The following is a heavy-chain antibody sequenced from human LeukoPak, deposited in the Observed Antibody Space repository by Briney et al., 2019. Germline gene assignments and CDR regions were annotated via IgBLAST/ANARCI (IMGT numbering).Heavy chain of an antibody. CDR1: GYTFTGYY. Sequence: ASVKVSCKASGYTFTGYYFHWVRQAPGQGLGWMGWLNPKTGGKSYAQKFQGRVTMARDTSISTVNMELSRLTSDDTAVYYCARATAENDHWGQGTLVTVSS. CDR2: LNPKTGGK. D-gene: IGHD1-14*01. V-gene: IGHV1-2*02. J-gene: IGHJ4*02. CDR3: ARATAENDH.